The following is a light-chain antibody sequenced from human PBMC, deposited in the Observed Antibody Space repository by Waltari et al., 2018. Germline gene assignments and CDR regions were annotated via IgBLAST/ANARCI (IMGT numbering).Light chain of an antibody. J-gene: IGKJ5*01. CDR2: EAS. CDR1: QSINSY. CDR3: QQRYNWPLT. Sequence: EIVLTQSPATLSLSPGERATLSCRASQSINSYLAWYQQKPGQAPRLLIYEASNRATGVPARFSGRGSGSDFTLTISSLDPEDFAVYYCQQRYNWPLTFGQGTRLEIK. V-gene: IGKV3-11*01.